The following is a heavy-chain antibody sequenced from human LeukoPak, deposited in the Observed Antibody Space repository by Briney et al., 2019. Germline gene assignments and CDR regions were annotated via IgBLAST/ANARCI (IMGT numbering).Heavy chain of an antibody. CDR2: IYYSGRT. CDR1: GGSISSSSNN. Sequence: PSESLTLTCTAPGGSISSSSNNWVWHAQPPGKGLLWIGSIYYSGRTYYNPSLKSRVTLSVDTSKNQFSLKLSSVTAADTAIYSCARRNSGYNNFDYWGQGTLVTVSS. D-gene: IGHD5-12*01. V-gene: IGHV4-39*01. CDR3: ARRNSGYNNFDY. J-gene: IGHJ4*02.